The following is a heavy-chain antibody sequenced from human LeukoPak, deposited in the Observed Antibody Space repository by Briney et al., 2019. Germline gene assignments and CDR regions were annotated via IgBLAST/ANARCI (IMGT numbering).Heavy chain of an antibody. J-gene: IGHJ4*02. CDR3: ARTYTSSSGFYFDY. Sequence: SETLSLTCIVSGGSISSSIYYWGWIRQPPGKGLEWIGSIYYSGSTYYNPPLKSRITISVDTSKNQFSLKVSSVTAADTAVYYCARTYTSSSGFYFDYWGQGTLVTVSS. CDR1: GGSISSSIYY. D-gene: IGHD6-6*01. CDR2: IYYSGST. V-gene: IGHV4-39*01.